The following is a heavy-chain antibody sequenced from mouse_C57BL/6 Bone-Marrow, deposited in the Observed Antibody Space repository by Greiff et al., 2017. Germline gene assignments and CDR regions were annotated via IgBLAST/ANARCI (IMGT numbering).Heavy chain of an antibody. CDR2: INPGSGGT. J-gene: IGHJ4*01. D-gene: IGHD2-2*01. Sequence: QVQLQQSGAELVRPGTSVKVSCKASGYAFTNYLIEWVKQRPGQGLEWIGVINPGSGGTNYNEKFKGKATLTADKSSSTAYMQLSSLTSEDSAVYFCARWLRGGNYAMDYWGQGTSVTVSS. CDR3: ARWLRGGNYAMDY. CDR1: GYAFTNYL. V-gene: IGHV1-54*01.